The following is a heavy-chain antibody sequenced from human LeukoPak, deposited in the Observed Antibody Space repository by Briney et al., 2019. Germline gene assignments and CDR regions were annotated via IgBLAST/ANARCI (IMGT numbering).Heavy chain of an antibody. CDR2: INPNSGGT. D-gene: IGHD3-3*01. CDR1: GYTFTGYY. Sequence: GASVKVSCKASGYTFTGYYMHWVRQAPGQGLEWMGWINPNSGGTNYAQKFQGRVTMTRDTSISTAYMELSRLRSDDTAVYYCARDHRVLRFLEWLPMLNYWGQGTLVTVSS. V-gene: IGHV1-2*02. J-gene: IGHJ4*02. CDR3: ARDHRVLRFLEWLPMLNY.